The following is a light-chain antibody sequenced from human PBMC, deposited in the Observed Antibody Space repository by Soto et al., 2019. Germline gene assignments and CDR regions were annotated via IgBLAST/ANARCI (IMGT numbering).Light chain of an antibody. J-gene: IGKJ1*01. CDR2: GAS. CDR1: QSVSSN. CDR3: QQYNNWAPWT. Sequence: EIVMTQSPATLSVSPGERATLSCRASQSVSSNLAWYQQKPGQAPRLLIYGASTRATGIPARFSGSGSGTELTLTISSLKSEDFAVYYCQQYNNWAPWTFGQGTRVEI. V-gene: IGKV3-15*01.